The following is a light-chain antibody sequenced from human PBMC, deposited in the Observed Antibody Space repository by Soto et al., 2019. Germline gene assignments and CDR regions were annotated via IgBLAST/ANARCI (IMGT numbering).Light chain of an antibody. V-gene: IGLV2-8*01. CDR3: SSYAGSNNFVV. CDR1: SSDVGGYNY. Sequence: QSALTQPPSASGSPGQSVTISCTGTSSDVGGYNYVSWYQQHPGKAPKLMISEVNKRPSGVPDRFSGSKSGNTASLIVSGLQAEDEADYYCSSYAGSNNFVVFGTGTKLTVL. J-gene: IGLJ1*01. CDR2: EVN.